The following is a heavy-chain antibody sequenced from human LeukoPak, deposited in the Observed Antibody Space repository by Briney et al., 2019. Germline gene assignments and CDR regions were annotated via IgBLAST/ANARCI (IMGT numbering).Heavy chain of an antibody. V-gene: IGHV3-23*01. CDR2: ISGSGGEV. D-gene: IGHD1-1*01. CDR3: SKDLTTRSIGYFDY. Sequence: GGSLRLSCAASGFTFNIYAMNWVRQAPGEGPEWVSSISGSGGEVRYADSVKGRFTISRDNSQNTFYLRMNSLRVEDTAIYYCSKDLTTRSIGYFDYWGQGTLVTVSS. CDR1: GFTFNIYA. J-gene: IGHJ4*02.